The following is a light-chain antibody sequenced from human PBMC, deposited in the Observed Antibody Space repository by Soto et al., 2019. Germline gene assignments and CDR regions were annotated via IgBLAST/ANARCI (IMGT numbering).Light chain of an antibody. CDR3: CSYAGSSGLV. V-gene: IGLV2-23*01. CDR2: EGS. Sequence: QSVLTQPASVSGSPGQSITISCTGTSSDVGSYNLVSWYQQHPGKAPKLMIYEGSKRPSGVSNRFSGSKSGNTASLTISGLQAEDEADYYCCSYAGSSGLVFGTGTKVTVL. J-gene: IGLJ1*01. CDR1: SSDVGSYNL.